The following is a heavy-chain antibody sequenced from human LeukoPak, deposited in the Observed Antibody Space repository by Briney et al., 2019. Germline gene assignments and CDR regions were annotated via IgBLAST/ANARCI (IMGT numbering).Heavy chain of an antibody. Sequence: ASVKVSCKASGGTFSSYAISWVRQAPGQGLKWMGRIIPIFGTANYAQKFQGRVTITTDESTSTAYMELSSLRSEDTAVYYCARDQCSGGSCYSHYFDYWGQGTLVTVCS. V-gene: IGHV1-69*05. CDR3: ARDQCSGGSCYSHYFDY. J-gene: IGHJ4*02. D-gene: IGHD2-15*01. CDR1: GGTFSSYA. CDR2: IIPIFGTA.